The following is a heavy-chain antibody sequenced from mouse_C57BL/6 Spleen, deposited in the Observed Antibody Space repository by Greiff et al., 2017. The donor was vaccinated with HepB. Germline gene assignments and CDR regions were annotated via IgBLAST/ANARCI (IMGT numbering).Heavy chain of an antibody. CDR2: IDPSDSYT. CDR3: ARSPYYYGTQGYFDY. CDR1: GYTFTSYW. J-gene: IGHJ2*01. V-gene: IGHV1-69*01. D-gene: IGHD1-1*01. Sequence: QVQLQQPGAELVMPGASVKLSCKASGYTFTSYWMHWVKQRPGQGLEWIGEIDPSDSYTNYNQKFKGKSTLTVDKSSSTAYMQLSSLTSEDSAVYYCARSPYYYGTQGYFDYWGQGTTLTVSS.